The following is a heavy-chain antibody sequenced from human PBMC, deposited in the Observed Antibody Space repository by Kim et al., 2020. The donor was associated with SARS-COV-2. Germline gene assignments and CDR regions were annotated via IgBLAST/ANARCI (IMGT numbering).Heavy chain of an antibody. D-gene: IGHD3-3*01. J-gene: IGHJ5*02. CDR1: GYTFTSYA. CDR2: INAGNGNT. CDR3: AREYYDFWSGYSNWFDP. V-gene: IGHV1-3*01. Sequence: ASVKVSCKASGYTFTSYAMHWVRQAPGQRLEWMGWINAGNGNTKYSQRFQGRVTISRDTSASTAYMELSSLRSEDTAVYYCAREYYDFWSGYSNWFDPWGQGTLVTVSS.